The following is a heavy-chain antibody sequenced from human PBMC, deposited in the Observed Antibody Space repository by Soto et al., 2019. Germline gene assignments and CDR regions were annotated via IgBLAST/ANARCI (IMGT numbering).Heavy chain of an antibody. D-gene: IGHD3-3*01. CDR1: GFTFSSYG. J-gene: IGHJ6*02. V-gene: IGHV3-30*18. Sequence: GGSLRLSCAASGFTFSSYGMHWVRQAPGKGLEWVAFISHDGSNKYYADSMKGRITMSRDNSKSALYLQMSSLRAEDTAVYYCTKRRNVLRFLEWSSGMEVWGQGTTVTVSS. CDR3: TKRRNVLRFLEWSSGMEV. CDR2: ISHDGSNK.